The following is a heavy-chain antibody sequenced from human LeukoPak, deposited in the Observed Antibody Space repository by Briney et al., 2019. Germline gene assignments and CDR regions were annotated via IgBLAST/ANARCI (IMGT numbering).Heavy chain of an antibody. Sequence: PSETLSLTCTVSGGSVSSSSYYWSWIRQPPGKGLEWIGYIYYSGSTNYNPSLKSRVTISVDTSKNQFSLKLSSVTAADTAVYYCAISLGSVWYYWFDPWGQGTLVTVSS. CDR1: GGSVSSSSYY. CDR3: AISLGSVWYYWFDP. J-gene: IGHJ5*02. D-gene: IGHD6-19*01. CDR2: IYYSGST. V-gene: IGHV4-61*01.